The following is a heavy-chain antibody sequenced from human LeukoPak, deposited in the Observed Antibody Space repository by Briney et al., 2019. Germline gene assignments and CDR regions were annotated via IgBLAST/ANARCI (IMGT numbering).Heavy chain of an antibody. CDR3: ARQGDTGWFDP. Sequence: GESLKISCKGSGYSFTSNWIGWVRQMPGKGLEWMGIFYPGDSDTRYSPSFQGQVTISTDKSTNTAYLQWSSLKASDTAMYYRARQGDTGWFDPWGQGTLVTVSS. V-gene: IGHV5-51*01. CDR1: GYSFTSNW. D-gene: IGHD2-8*02. J-gene: IGHJ5*02. CDR2: FYPGDSDT.